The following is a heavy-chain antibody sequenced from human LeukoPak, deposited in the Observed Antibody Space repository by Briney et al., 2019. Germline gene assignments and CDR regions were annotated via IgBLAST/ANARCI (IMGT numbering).Heavy chain of an antibody. CDR2: ISYDGRNK. CDR3: AKDSNYYGSGSYLDS. Sequence: GGSLRLSCAASGFTFSSYAMHWVRQAPGKGLEWVAVISYDGRNKYYADSVRGRFTISRDNSNNTLFLQMNSLSAEDTAVYYCAKDSNYYGSGSYLDSWGPGTLVTVSS. D-gene: IGHD3-10*01. CDR1: GFTFSSYA. V-gene: IGHV3-30*04. J-gene: IGHJ4*02.